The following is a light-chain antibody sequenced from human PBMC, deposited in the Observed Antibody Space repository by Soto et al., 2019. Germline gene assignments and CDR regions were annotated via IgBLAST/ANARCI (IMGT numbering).Light chain of an antibody. V-gene: IGKV3-15*01. J-gene: IGKJ5*01. CDR1: QSVGSN. CDR3: QQYNNWPPVT. CDR2: GAS. Sequence: EMVMTQSPSTLSVSPGERVTLSCRARQSVGSNLAWYQQKPGQAPRLLIYGASTRATGIPARFSGSGSETEFTLTISSLQSEDFAVYYCQQYNNWPPVTFGQGTRLEIK.